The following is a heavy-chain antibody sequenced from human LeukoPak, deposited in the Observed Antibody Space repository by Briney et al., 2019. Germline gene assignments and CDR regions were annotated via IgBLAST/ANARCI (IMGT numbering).Heavy chain of an antibody. CDR1: GFTFSSYA. CDR2: ISYDGSNK. V-gene: IGHV3-30-3*01. J-gene: IGHJ4*02. CDR3: ASPLIVGATTGYFDY. Sequence: GGSLRLSCAASGFTFSSYAMHWVRQAPGKGLEWVAVISYDGSNKYYADSVEGRFTISRDNSKNTLYLQMNSLRAEDTAVYYCASPLIVGATTGYFDYWGQGTLVTVSS. D-gene: IGHD1-26*01.